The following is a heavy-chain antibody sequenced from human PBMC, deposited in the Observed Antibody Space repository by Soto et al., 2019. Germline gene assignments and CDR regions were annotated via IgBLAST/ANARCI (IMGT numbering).Heavy chain of an antibody. J-gene: IGHJ4*02. V-gene: IGHV1-69*12. CDR3: ARGIVVVAAKYYFDS. CDR2: IITIFDTA. CDR1: GGTFSTYA. D-gene: IGHD2-15*01. Sequence: QVQLVQSGAEVKKPGSSVKVSCQASGGTFSTYAITWVRQAPGQGVEWMGGIITIFDTANYAQRFQGRLTITADESTNTAYMELSRLTSEDTAVYYCARGIVVVAAKYYFDSWGEGTVVTVSS.